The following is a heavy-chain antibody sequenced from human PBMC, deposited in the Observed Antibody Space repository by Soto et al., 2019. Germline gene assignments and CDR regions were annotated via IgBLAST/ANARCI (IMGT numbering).Heavy chain of an antibody. Sequence: SQTLSLTCVISGDIVSSNNAPWNWIRQSPSRRLEWLGRTYYRSKWYNDYAVSVKSRIAINPDTSKNQFSLQLSSVTPEDTAVYYCARGSSSSVAFDIWGQGTMVTVSS. CDR2: TYYRSKWYN. V-gene: IGHV6-1*01. J-gene: IGHJ3*02. CDR1: GDIVSSNNAP. D-gene: IGHD6-6*01. CDR3: ARGSSSSVAFDI.